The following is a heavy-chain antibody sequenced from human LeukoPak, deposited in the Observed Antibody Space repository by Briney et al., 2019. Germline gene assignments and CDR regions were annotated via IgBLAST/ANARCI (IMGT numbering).Heavy chain of an antibody. D-gene: IGHD6-13*01. CDR2: IYYSGST. V-gene: IGHV4-31*03. Sequence: SQTLSLTCTVSGGSISSGGYYWSWIRQHPRKGLEWIGYIYYSGSTYYNPSLKSRVTISVDTSKNQFSLKLSSVTAADTAVYYCARSIAAAVCDYWGQGTLVTVSS. J-gene: IGHJ4*02. CDR3: ARSIAAAVCDY. CDR1: GGSISSGGYY.